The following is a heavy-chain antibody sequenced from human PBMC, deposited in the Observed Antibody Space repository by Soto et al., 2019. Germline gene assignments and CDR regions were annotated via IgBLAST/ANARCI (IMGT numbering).Heavy chain of an antibody. CDR3: ATYVRIAARPGYFDY. J-gene: IGHJ4*02. Sequence: SVKVSCKASGGTFSSYAISWVRQAPGQGLEWMGGIIPIFGTANYAQKFQGRVTITADESTSTAYMELSSLRSEDTAVYYCATYVRIAARPGYFDYCGQGTLVTVSS. CDR2: IIPIFGTA. CDR1: GGTFSSYA. D-gene: IGHD6-6*01. V-gene: IGHV1-69*13.